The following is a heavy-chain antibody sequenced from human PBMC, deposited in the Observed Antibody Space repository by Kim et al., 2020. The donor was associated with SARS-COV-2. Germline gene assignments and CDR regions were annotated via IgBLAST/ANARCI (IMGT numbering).Heavy chain of an antibody. Sequence: NYSPSFQGHVTISADKSISTAYLQWSSLKASDTAMYYCARRRAARKWFDPWGQGTLVTVSS. CDR3: ARRRAARKWFDP. J-gene: IGHJ5*02. D-gene: IGHD6-6*01. V-gene: IGHV5-10-1*01.